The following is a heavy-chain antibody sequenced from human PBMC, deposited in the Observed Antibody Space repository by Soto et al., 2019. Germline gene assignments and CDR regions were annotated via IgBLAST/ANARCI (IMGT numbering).Heavy chain of an antibody. V-gene: IGHV1-2*02. CDR1: GYTFIGHY. Sequence: QVQLVQSGAEVKKPGTSVKVSCKASGYTFIGHYLHWVRQAPGQGLEWLGWTNPSSGATNFAQTFQGRVTMTRDTCISTTYLELSRMRSDDTVIYFCAREGGTTGNYYFGMDVWGQGTRVTVSS. D-gene: IGHD1-7*01. CDR3: AREGGTTGNYYFGMDV. J-gene: IGHJ6*02. CDR2: TNPSSGAT.